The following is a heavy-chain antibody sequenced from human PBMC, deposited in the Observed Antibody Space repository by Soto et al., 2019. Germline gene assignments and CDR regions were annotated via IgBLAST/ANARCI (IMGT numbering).Heavy chain of an antibody. J-gene: IGHJ5*02. CDR3: ARGQRFSDWFDP. V-gene: IGHV4-4*07. D-gene: IGHD3-3*01. CDR1: DGSMSSYY. Sequence: PSETLSLSCTLSDGSMSSYYWTWIRHPDGKGLEWIGRAYSSGGTHYNPSLKSRVTISLDTSKNQFSLRLLSVTDADTAVYYCARGQRFSDWFDPWGQGTLVTVAS. CDR2: AYSSGGT.